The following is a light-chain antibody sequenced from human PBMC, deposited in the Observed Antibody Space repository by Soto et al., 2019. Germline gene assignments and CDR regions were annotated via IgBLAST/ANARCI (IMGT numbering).Light chain of an antibody. CDR2: DVS. V-gene: IGKV1-5*01. CDR3: QQYNSYTWT. CDR1: QSISTW. J-gene: IGKJ1*01. Sequence: DIQMTQSPSTLSASVGDRVTITCRASQSISTWLAWYQQKPGKAPKLLIYDVSSLESGVPSRFSGSGSGTEFTLTISSLQPDDFATYYVQQYNSYTWTFGQGTKVEIK.